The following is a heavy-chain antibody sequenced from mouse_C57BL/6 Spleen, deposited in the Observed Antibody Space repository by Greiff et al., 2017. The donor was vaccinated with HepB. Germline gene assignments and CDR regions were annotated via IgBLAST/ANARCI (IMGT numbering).Heavy chain of an antibody. CDR3: ACKGDYYGSSLLAY. CDR2: IDPSDSYT. V-gene: IGHV1-69*01. Sequence: QVQLQQPGAELVMPGASVKLSCKASGYTFTSYWMHWVKQRPGQGLEWIGEIDPSDSYTNYNQKFKGKSTLTVDKSSSTAYMQLSSLTSEDSAVYYCACKGDYYGSSLLAYWGQGTLVTVSA. D-gene: IGHD1-1*01. J-gene: IGHJ3*01. CDR1: GYTFTSYW.